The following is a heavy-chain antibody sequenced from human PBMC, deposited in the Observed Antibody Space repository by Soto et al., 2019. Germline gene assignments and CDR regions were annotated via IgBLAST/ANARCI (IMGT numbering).Heavy chain of an antibody. CDR1: GFTFSSYA. D-gene: IGHD6-19*01. Sequence: EVQLVESGGGLVQSGGSLRLSCSASGFTFSSYAMHWVRQAPGKGLEYVSAIKNSGSSTNYADSVKGRFTVSRDNSKNTLYLQMSSLRSDDTAVYYCAVVAGSYYFDSWGHGTLVTVSS. J-gene: IGHJ4*01. CDR2: IKNSGSST. CDR3: AVVAGSYYFDS. V-gene: IGHV3-64D*08.